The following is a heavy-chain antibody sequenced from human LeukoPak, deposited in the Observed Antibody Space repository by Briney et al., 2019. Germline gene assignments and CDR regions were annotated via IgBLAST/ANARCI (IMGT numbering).Heavy chain of an antibody. CDR1: GFTFSSYA. Sequence: GGSLRLSCAASGFTFSSYAMSWVRQAPGKGLEWVSAISGSGGSTYYADSVKGRFTISRDNSKNTLYLQMNSLRAEDTAVYYCAKGPIVVVPAAPPLDYWGQGTLVTVSS. V-gene: IGHV3-23*01. CDR2: ISGSGGST. J-gene: IGHJ4*02. CDR3: AKGPIVVVPAAPPLDY. D-gene: IGHD2-2*01.